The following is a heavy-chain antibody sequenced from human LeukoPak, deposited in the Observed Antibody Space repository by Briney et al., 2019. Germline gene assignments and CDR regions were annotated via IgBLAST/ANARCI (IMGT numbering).Heavy chain of an antibody. V-gene: IGHV1-3*01. CDR3: ARDCSGGSCYVAFDY. CDR2: INAGNGNT. D-gene: IGHD2-15*01. Sequence: ASVKVSCKASGYIFTIYAVHWVRQAPGQRLEWMGWINAGNGNTKYSQKFQGRVTITRDTSASTAYMELSSLRSEDTAVYYCARDCSGGSCYVAFDYWGQGTLVTVSS. CDR1: GYIFTIYA. J-gene: IGHJ4*02.